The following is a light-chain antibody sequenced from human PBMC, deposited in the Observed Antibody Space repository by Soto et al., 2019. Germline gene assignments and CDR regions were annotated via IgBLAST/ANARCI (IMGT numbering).Light chain of an antibody. V-gene: IGLV1-44*01. CDR3: ATWDGGLSGPFV. Sequence: QSVLTQPPSASGTPGQRATISCCGSNSNIGSDIVNCYQLLPGAAPEVLINTTNQRPSGVPERFSGSKSGTSASLASSGLQSEDEANSSCATWDGGLSGPFVFGTGTKLTVL. CDR1: NSNIGSDI. J-gene: IGLJ1*01. CDR2: TTN.